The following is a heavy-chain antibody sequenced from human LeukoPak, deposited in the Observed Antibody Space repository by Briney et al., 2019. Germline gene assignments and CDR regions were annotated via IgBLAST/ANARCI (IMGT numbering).Heavy chain of an antibody. CDR1: VLTFIRYG. CDR3: ARDLYSGKYYFDY. Sequence: GGALTLSCAASVLTFIRYGMHWVRQPAGKGLEGVAVIWYDGRNKYYADSVKGRFTISRDNSKNTLYLQMNSLRAEDTAVYYCARDLYSGKYYFDYWGQGTLVTVSS. J-gene: IGHJ4*02. V-gene: IGHV3-33*08. CDR2: IWYDGRNK. D-gene: IGHD6-19*01.